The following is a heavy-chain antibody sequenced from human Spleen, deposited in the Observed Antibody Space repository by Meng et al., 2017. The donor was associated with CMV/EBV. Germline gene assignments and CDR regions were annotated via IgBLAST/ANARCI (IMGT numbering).Heavy chain of an antibody. Sequence: ASVKVSCKTSGYTFTSFGISWVRQAPGQGLEWVGWISGYNGYTNYAQTFQGRVTMTIDTSTSTAYMELRSLRSDDTAVYYCARDSSSKSVHYWFGPWGQGTLVTVSS. CDR3: ARDSSSKSVHYWFGP. V-gene: IGHV1-18*04. CDR2: ISGYNGYT. CDR1: GYTFTSFG. J-gene: IGHJ5*02. D-gene: IGHD2-2*01.